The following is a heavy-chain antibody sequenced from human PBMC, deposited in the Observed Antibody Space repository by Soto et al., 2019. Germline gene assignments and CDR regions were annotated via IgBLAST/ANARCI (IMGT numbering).Heavy chain of an antibody. J-gene: IGHJ3*02. V-gene: IGHV3-21*01. CDR2: ISSSSSYI. CDR1: GFTFSSYS. D-gene: IGHD6-19*01. CDR3: AREGSSGWYYAFDI. Sequence: GGSLRLSCAASGFTFSSYSMNWVRQAPGKGLEWVSSISSSSSYIYYADSVKGRFTISRDNAKNSLYLQMNSLRAEDTAVYYCAREGSSGWYYAFDIWGQGTMVTVSS.